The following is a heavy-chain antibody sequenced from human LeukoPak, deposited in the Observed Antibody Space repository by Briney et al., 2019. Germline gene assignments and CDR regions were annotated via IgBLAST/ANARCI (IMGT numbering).Heavy chain of an antibody. V-gene: IGHV3-66*01. CDR1: GFTVSSNY. D-gene: IGHD7-27*01. J-gene: IGHJ4*02. CDR3: AREGISTTGDHYYFDY. Sequence: GGSLRLSCAASGFTVSSNYMSWVRQAPGKGLEWVSVIYSGGSTYYADSVKGRFTISRDNSKNTLYLQMNSLRAEDTAVYYCAREGISTTGDHYYFDYWGQGTLVTVSS. CDR2: IYSGGST.